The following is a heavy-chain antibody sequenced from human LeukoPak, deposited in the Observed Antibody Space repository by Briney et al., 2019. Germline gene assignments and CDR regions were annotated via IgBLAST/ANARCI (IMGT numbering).Heavy chain of an antibody. D-gene: IGHD4-17*01. Sequence: SETLSLTCTVSGVSISSYYWSWIRQPPGKGLEWIGYIYYSGSTNYNPSLKSRVTISVDTSKNQFSLKLSSVTAADTAVYYCARDRGDYGDYSNWFDPWGQGTLVTVSS. CDR2: IYYSGST. V-gene: IGHV4-59*01. CDR1: GVSISSYY. CDR3: ARDRGDYGDYSNWFDP. J-gene: IGHJ5*02.